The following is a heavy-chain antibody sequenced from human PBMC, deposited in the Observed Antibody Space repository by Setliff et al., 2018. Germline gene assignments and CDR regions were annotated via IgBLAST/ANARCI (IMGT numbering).Heavy chain of an antibody. CDR1: GYTFTGYY. D-gene: IGHD3-22*01. J-gene: IGHJ4*02. CDR2: INTYSGAT. CDR3: TWGPGGYFDF. Sequence: ASVKVSCKASGYTFTGYYMQWVRQAPGQGLEWMGNINTYSGATNYAHKFQGRVTMTTDTSITTAYMELNSLTSDDTAVYFCTWGPGGYFDFWGQGALVTVSS. V-gene: IGHV1-2*02.